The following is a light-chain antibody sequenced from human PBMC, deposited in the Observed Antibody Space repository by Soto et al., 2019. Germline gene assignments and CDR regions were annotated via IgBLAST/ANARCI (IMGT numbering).Light chain of an antibody. V-gene: IGKV3-20*01. CDR3: QQYGSSRWT. CDR1: QRVSSSY. J-gene: IGKJ1*01. CDR2: GAS. Sequence: EIVLTQSPGTLSLSPGERATLSCRASQRVSSSYLAWYQQNRGQAPRHLIYGASSRAPGIPDRFGGSGSGTDFTLTISRLEPEDFAVYYCQQYGSSRWTFGQGTKVEIK.